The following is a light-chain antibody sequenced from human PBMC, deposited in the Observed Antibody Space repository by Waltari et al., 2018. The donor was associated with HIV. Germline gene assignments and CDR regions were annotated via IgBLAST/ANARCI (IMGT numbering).Light chain of an antibody. CDR2: DNN. CDR3: GTWDSSLSAVV. J-gene: IGLJ2*01. CDR1: SSNIGNNY. Sequence: QSVLTQPPSVSAAPGQKVTISCSGSSSNIGNNYVSWYQQLPGTAPKLLIYDNNKRPSGIPDRFSGSKSGTSATLGITGLQTGDEADYYCGTWDSSLSAVVVGGGTKLTVL. V-gene: IGLV1-51*01.